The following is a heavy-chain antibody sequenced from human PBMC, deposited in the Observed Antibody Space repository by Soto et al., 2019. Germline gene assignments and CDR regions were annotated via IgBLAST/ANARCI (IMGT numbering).Heavy chain of an antibody. V-gene: IGHV5-10-1*01. Sequence: GESRKISCQGSGDMFNNYWIHWVRQVPGGGLEWMGRIDPSDSYTKSNPSFQGLVTISADKSTSTAFLQWSSLRASESAVSYCASHNFFCGGDCNSSGMDVWGQGTTVTVSS. J-gene: IGHJ6*02. D-gene: IGHD2-21*02. CDR1: GDMFNNYW. CDR3: ASHNFFCGGDCNSSGMDV. CDR2: IDPSDSYT.